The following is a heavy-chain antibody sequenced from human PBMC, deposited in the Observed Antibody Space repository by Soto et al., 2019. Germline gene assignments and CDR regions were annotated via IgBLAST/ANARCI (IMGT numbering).Heavy chain of an antibody. CDR1: GGTFSSYA. J-gene: IGHJ6*02. CDR3: ASRNWYCGGDCYALYYYYGMDV. Sequence: SVKVSCKASGGTFSSYAISWVRQAPGQGLEWMGGIIPIFGTANYAQKFQGRVTITADESTSTAYMELSSLRAEDTAVYYCASRNWYCGGDCYALYYYYGMDVWGQGTTVTVSS. D-gene: IGHD2-21*02. V-gene: IGHV1-69*13. CDR2: IIPIFGTA.